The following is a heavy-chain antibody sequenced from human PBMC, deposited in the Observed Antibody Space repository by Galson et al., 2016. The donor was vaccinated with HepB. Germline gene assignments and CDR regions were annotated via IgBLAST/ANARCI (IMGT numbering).Heavy chain of an antibody. CDR3: ARRFYDISGGDAFDV. CDR2: IWFDGSNK. J-gene: IGHJ3*01. CDR1: GFTFSSYG. D-gene: IGHD3-22*01. V-gene: IGHV3-33*01. Sequence: SLRLSCAASGFTFSSYGMHGVRQAPGKGLEWVTIIWFDGSNKYYADSVKGRFTISRDNSKNTLYLHMNGLRAGDTAVYYRARRFYDISGGDAFDVWGQGTMVTVSS.